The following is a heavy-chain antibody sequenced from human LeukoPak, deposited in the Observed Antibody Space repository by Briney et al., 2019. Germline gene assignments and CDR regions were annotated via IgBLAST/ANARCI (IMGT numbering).Heavy chain of an antibody. CDR3: ARFPELEYYYDSSGGNYYYGMDV. V-gene: IGHV4-4*02. Sequence: KSSETLSLTCAVSGGSISSSNWWSWVRQPPGKGLEWIGEIYHSGSTNYNPSLKSRVAISVDKSKNQFSLKLSSVTAADTAVYYCARFPELEYYYDSSGGNYYYGMDVWGQGTTVTVSS. CDR1: GGSISSSNW. J-gene: IGHJ6*02. D-gene: IGHD3-22*01. CDR2: IYHSGST.